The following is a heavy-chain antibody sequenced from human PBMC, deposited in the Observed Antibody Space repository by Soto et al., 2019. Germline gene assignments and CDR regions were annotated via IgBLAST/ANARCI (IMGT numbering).Heavy chain of an antibody. CDR1: GFTFSSYA. V-gene: IGHV3-30-3*01. CDR3: ARCHGELEGRRGEAYYMDV. CDR2: ISYDGSNK. J-gene: IGHJ6*03. D-gene: IGHD3-10*01. Sequence: GGSLRLSCPASGFTFSSYAMHWVRQAPGKGLEWVAVISYDGSNKYYADSVKGRFTISRDNSKNTLYLQMNSLRAEDTAVYYCARCHGELEGRRGEAYYMDVWGKGTTVTVSS.